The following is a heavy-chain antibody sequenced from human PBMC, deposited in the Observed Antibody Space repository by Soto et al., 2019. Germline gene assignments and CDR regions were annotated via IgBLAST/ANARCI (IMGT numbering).Heavy chain of an antibody. Sequence: QVQLQESGPGLVKPSGTLSLTCAVSGASIRSNNWCCWVRQPPGKGLGWSGESFHSGSTNYNPSPTTRVTITVHISKNQFSLTLSPVTVADTAVYDCARVYSGSYSDSWGQGTLVTVSS. CDR3: ARVYSGSYSDS. CDR2: SFHSGST. CDR1: GASIRSNNW. V-gene: IGHV4-4*02. D-gene: IGHD1-26*01. J-gene: IGHJ4*02.